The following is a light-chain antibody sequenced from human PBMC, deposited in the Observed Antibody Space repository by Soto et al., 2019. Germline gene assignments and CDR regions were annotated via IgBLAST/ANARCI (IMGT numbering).Light chain of an antibody. V-gene: IGLV4-69*01. CDR3: QTWGTGIQV. J-gene: IGLJ3*02. CDR2: VNSDGSH. Sequence: QPVLTQSPSISASLGASVNLTCTLSSGHTNYAIAWHQQQPKKGPRFLMKVNSDGSHNRGDAIPDRFSGSSSGAERFLIVSSLQSEDEADYYCQTWGTGIQVFGGGTKLTVL. CDR1: SGHTNYA.